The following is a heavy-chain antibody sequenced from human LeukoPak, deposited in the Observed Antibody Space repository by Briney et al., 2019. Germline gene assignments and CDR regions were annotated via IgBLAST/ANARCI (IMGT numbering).Heavy chain of an antibody. J-gene: IGHJ4*02. Sequence: PRASVKVSCKASGGTFSSYGISWVRQAPGQGLEWMGWISAYNGNTNYAQKLQGRVTMTTDTSTSTAYMELRSLRSDDTAVYYCARARSSSWYLPSDFDYWGQGTLVTVSS. V-gene: IGHV1-18*01. CDR3: ARARSSSWYLPSDFDY. D-gene: IGHD6-13*01. CDR2: ISAYNGNT. CDR1: GGTFSSYG.